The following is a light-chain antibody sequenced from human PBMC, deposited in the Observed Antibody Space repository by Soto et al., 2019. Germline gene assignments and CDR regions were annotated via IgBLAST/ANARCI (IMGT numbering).Light chain of an antibody. CDR2: DAS. Sequence: IQMTQSPSTLSAFVGDRVTITCRASQSITNWLAWYQQKPGKAPKLLIYDASYLESGVPSRFSGSGSGTEFILTISILQPDDFATYYCQLYNSYSEAFGQGTKVDI. CDR3: QLYNSYSEA. J-gene: IGKJ1*01. V-gene: IGKV1-5*01. CDR1: QSITNW.